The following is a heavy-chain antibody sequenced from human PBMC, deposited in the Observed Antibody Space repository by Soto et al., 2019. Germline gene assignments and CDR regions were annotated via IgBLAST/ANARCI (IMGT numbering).Heavy chain of an antibody. D-gene: IGHD1-26*01. V-gene: IGHV5-10-1*01. J-gene: IGHJ6*02. CDR3: ARHQEVERTYDLDV. CDR1: GYSFTNYW. CDR2: IDPSNSYT. Sequence: SGESLKISCKGSGYSFTNYWITWVRQMPGKGLEWMGRIDPSNSYTNYSPSFQGHVTISTDKSISTAYLQWSSLKASDTAMYYCARHQEVERTYDLDVWGQGTTATVSS.